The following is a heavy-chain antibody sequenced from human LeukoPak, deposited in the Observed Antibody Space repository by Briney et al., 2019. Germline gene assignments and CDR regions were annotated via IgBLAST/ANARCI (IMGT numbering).Heavy chain of an antibody. Sequence: GSLRLSWAASGFTFNSYWMSWVRQAPEKGPEWLANIRQDGSVKQYVDSGKGRFTISRGNAKNSLYLQINSLSAEDTAMYYCARHSSGSPLDDWGQGTLVTVSS. J-gene: IGHJ4*02. CDR1: GFTFNSYW. CDR3: ARHSSGSPLDD. CDR2: IRQDGSVK. V-gene: IGHV3-7*01. D-gene: IGHD6-25*01.